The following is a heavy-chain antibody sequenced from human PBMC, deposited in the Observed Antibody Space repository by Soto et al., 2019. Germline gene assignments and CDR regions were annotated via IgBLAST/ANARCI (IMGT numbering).Heavy chain of an antibody. D-gene: IGHD1-26*01. CDR3: ARSELLTDY. Sequence: QVQLVQSGAEVKKPGASVKVSCKASGYTFTSYGISWVRQAPGQGLEWMGWISAYNGNTNYAQELPGRVTMPTDTSTSTAYMELRGLRSDDTAVHYCARSELLTDYWGQGTLVTVSS. J-gene: IGHJ4*02. CDR2: ISAYNGNT. CDR1: GYTFTSYG. V-gene: IGHV1-18*01.